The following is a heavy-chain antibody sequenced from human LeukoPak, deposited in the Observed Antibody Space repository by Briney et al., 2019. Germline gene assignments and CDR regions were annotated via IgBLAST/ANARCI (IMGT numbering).Heavy chain of an antibody. CDR3: ARERSYYYYMEV. D-gene: IGHD6-6*01. J-gene: IGHJ6*03. CDR1: GGSISSYY. V-gene: IGHV4-59*01. CDR2: IYYSGST. Sequence: SETLSLTCTVSGGSISSYYWSWIRQPPGKGLEWIGYIYYSGSTNYNPSLKSRVTISVDMSKNQFSLKLSAVTAADAAVYYCARERSYYYYMEVWGKGTTVTVSS.